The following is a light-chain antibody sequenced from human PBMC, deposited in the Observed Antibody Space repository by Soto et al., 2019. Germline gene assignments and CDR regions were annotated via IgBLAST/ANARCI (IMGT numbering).Light chain of an antibody. J-gene: IGKJ1*01. CDR2: KAS. V-gene: IGKV1-5*03. CDR1: QSISNW. CDR3: QQYNTFLPT. Sequence: DTQMTQSPSTLSASVGDRVTITCRASQSISNWLAWYQQRPGRAPKLLIYKASNLQSGVPSRFSGSGYGTEFTLAINSLQPDDFAIYYCQQYNTFLPTFGQGTKVEFK.